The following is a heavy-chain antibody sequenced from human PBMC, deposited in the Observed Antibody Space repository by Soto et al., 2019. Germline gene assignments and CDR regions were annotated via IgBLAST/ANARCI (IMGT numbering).Heavy chain of an antibody. CDR1: GGSFSGYF. D-gene: IGHD3-10*01. CDR2: INHAGST. V-gene: IGHV4-34*01. Sequence: SETLSLTCAVYGGSFSGYFWSWIRQPPGKGLEWIGEINHAGSTNYNPSLKSRVTISVDTSKSQFSLKLSSVTAADTAVYYCASALLLSYAFDIWGQGTMVTVSS. CDR3: ASALLLSYAFDI. J-gene: IGHJ3*02.